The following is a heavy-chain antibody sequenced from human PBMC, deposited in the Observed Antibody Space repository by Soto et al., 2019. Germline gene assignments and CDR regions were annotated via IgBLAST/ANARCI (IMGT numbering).Heavy chain of an antibody. CDR3: ARENYYDGSGYYYYFDY. V-gene: IGHV4-38-2*02. CDR2: IFHSGST. CDR1: GYSISSDYS. Sequence: PSETLSLTCAVSGYSISSDYSWGWIRQPPGKGLEWLGSIFHSGSTYYNPSLKSRVTISLDTSQNHFSLKLSSVTAADTAVYYCARENYYDGSGYYYYFDYWGHGTLVTSPQ. J-gene: IGHJ4*01. D-gene: IGHD3-22*01.